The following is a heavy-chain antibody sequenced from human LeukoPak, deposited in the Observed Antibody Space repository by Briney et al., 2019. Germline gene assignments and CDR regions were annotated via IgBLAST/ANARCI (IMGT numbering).Heavy chain of an antibody. CDR2: INPKCDST. J-gene: IGHJ6*03. CDR1: GYTFSGYY. Sequence: ASVKVYCKASGYTFSGYYMHWVRQAPGQGLEWMGWINPKCDSTNYAQKFQGRVTMTRDTSISTAYMELTRLRSDDTAVYYCARASSIAVAGYDYYYMDVWGKGTTVTVSS. V-gene: IGHV1-2*02. CDR3: ARASSIAVAGYDYYYMDV. D-gene: IGHD6-19*01.